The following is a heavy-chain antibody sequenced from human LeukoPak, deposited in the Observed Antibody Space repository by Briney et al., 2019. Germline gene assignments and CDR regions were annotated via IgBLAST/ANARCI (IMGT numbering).Heavy chain of an antibody. V-gene: IGHV4-34*01. CDR1: GGSFSGYY. D-gene: IGHD4-17*01. Sequence: PSETLSLTCAVYGGSFSGYYWNWIRQPPGKGLEWIGEINHSGSTNYNSSLKSRVTISVDTSKNQFSLKLSSVTAADTAVYYRARGSSVTTVGDYYYAMDVWGQGTTVTVSS. CDR3: ARGSSVTTVGDYYYAMDV. CDR2: INHSGST. J-gene: IGHJ6*02.